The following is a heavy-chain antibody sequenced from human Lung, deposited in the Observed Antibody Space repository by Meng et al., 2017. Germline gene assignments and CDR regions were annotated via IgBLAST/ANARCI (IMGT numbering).Heavy chain of an antibody. V-gene: IGHV1-2*06. J-gene: IGHJ4*02. D-gene: IGHD6-13*01. Sequence: VQSVQSGAEVKKPGASVKGSCKPSGYNFPDYWLHWVRRAPGQGLEWMGRIDPKSGDTHYAQRFQGRVTMTGDTSISTAYMELSGLRSDDTAMYYCARDEDISAAGKLFGDYWGQGTLVTVSS. CDR2: IDPKSGDT. CDR1: GYNFPDYW. CDR3: ARDEDISAAGKLFGDY.